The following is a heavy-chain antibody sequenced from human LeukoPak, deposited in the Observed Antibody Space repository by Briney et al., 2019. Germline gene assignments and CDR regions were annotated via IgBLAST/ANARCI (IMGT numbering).Heavy chain of an antibody. CDR1: GFTFTTYW. CDR2: IKQDGSEE. CDR3: ARVARGYPDS. V-gene: IGHV3-7*04. J-gene: IGHJ4*02. D-gene: IGHD3-3*01. Sequence: GGSLRLSCAASGFTFTTYWMSWVRQAPGKGLEWVAQIKQDGSEEYSVDSVKGRFTISRDNAKNSLYLQMNSLRVDDTAVCYCARVARGYPDSWGQGTLVTVSS.